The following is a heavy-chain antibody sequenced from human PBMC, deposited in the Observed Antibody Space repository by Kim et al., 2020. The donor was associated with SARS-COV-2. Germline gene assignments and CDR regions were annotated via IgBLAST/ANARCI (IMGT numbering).Heavy chain of an antibody. D-gene: IGHD3-22*01. CDR3: ARDLYYDSSGYGQYFDY. CDR1: GYTFTSYY. CDR2: INPSGGST. V-gene: IGHV1-46*01. J-gene: IGHJ4*02. Sequence: ASVKVSCKASGYTFTSYYMHWVRQAPGQGLEWMGIINPSGGSTSYAQKFQGRVTMTRDTSTSTVYMELSSLRSEDTAVYYCARDLYYDSSGYGQYFDYWGQGTLVTVSS.